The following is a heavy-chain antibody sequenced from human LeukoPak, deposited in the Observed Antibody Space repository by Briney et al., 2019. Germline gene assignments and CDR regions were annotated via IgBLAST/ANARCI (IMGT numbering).Heavy chain of an antibody. Sequence: SETLSLTCTVSGGSISSSTYFWGWIRQPPGKGLEWIGSIYYSGSTYYNPSLKSRVTISVDTSKNQFSLKLSSVTAADTAVYYCARHTSSSGWYPDYWGQGTLVTVSS. CDR2: IYYSGST. J-gene: IGHJ4*02. CDR3: ARHTSSSGWYPDY. V-gene: IGHV4-39*01. CDR1: GGSISSSTYF. D-gene: IGHD6-19*01.